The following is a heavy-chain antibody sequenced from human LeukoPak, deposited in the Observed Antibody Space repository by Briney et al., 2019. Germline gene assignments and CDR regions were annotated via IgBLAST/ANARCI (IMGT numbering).Heavy chain of an antibody. CDR1: GYTFTSYG. J-gene: IGHJ3*02. Sequence: ASVKVSCKASGYTFTSYGISWVRQVPGQGLEWMGWISGYNGSTNYARKLQGRVTMTTDTSTSTAYMELRSLRSDDTAVYYCGRDQHDSSGNDAFDIWGQGTMVTVSS. D-gene: IGHD3-22*01. V-gene: IGHV1-18*01. CDR3: GRDQHDSSGNDAFDI. CDR2: ISGYNGST.